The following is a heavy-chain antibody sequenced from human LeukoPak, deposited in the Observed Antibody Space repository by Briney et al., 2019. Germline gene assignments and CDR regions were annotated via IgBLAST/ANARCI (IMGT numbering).Heavy chain of an antibody. V-gene: IGHV3-23*01. CDR2: ISGGGDNT. CDR1: GLTFSNYA. J-gene: IGHJ4*02. CDR3: TKDYGYHYGHSDN. Sequence: GGSLRLSCAASGLTFSNYAMTWVRQAPGRGLEWVSGISGGGDNTYYADSVKGRFTISRDKSKNTLYLRMNSLRVEDTAIYYCTKDYGYHYGHSDNWGQGTLVRVSS. D-gene: IGHD3-16*02.